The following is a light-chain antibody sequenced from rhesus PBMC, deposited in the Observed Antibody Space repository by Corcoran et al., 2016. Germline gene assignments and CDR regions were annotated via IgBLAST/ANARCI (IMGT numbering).Light chain of an antibody. J-gene: IGKJ1*01. CDR1: QSVSSS. CDR3: QQYSNGPHT. Sequence: EIVMTQSPATLSLSPGERATLSCRASQSVSSSLVWYQQTPGQAPRLHIYGASHRAPGIPKSFIGGGSGTAFTLTRSTLEPEDFALYYCQQYSNGPHTFGRGTKVEIK. V-gene: IGKV3-42*02. CDR2: GAS.